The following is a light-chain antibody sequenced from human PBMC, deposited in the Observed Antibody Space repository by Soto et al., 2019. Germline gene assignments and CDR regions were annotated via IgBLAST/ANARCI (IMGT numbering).Light chain of an antibody. Sequence: QSVLTQPPSASGTPGQRVTISCSGSSSNIGSNYVFWYQHLPGTAPKLLIYRNNQRPSGVPDRFSGSKSGTSASLAISGLRSEDEADYSCAAWDDSLRGRLFGGGTKVTVL. J-gene: IGLJ2*01. CDR2: RNN. CDR3: AAWDDSLRGRL. V-gene: IGLV1-47*01. CDR1: SSNIGSNY.